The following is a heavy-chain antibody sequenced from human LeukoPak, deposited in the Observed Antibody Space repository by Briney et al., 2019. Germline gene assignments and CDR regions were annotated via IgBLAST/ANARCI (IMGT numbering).Heavy chain of an antibody. D-gene: IGHD3-3*01. CDR3: ARLYNFWSGYPDY. J-gene: IGHJ4*02. CDR1: GGSFSGYY. CDR2: INHSGST. V-gene: IGHV4-34*01. Sequence: SETLSLTCAVYGGSFSGYYWSWIRQPPGKGLEWIGEINHSGSTNYNPSLKSRVTISVDTSKNQFSLKLSSVTAADTAVYYCARLYNFWSGYPDYWGQGILVTVSS.